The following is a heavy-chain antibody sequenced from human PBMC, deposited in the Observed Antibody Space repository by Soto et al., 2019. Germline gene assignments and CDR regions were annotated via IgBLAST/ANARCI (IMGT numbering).Heavy chain of an antibody. CDR3: ARSGYSYGPNPLLY. CDR2: IYYSGGT. J-gene: IGHJ4*02. Sequence: QVQLQESGPGLVKPSQTLSLTCTVSGGSISSGGYYWSWIRQHPGKGLEWIGYIYYSGGTYYNPSLTRRVTISVDTSKNQFSLKLSSVTAADTAVYYCARSGYSYGPNPLLYWGQGTLVTVSS. D-gene: IGHD5-18*01. CDR1: GGSISSGGYY. V-gene: IGHV4-31*03.